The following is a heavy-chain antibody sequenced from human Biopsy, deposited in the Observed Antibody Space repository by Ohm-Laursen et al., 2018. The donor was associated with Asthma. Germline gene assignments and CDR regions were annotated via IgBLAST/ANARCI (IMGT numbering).Heavy chain of an antibody. J-gene: IGHJ5*02. CDR2: IYYSGST. CDR1: GGSISDYY. V-gene: IGHV4-59*01. CDR3: SRGVITNWFDP. Sequence: GTLSLTCTVSGGSISDYYKTWFRQPPGKGLEWIGYIYYSGSTNYNPSLKSRVTISEDTSKNQFSLKLTSVTAADTAVYYCSRGVITNWFDPWGQGTLVTVSS. D-gene: IGHD3-16*02.